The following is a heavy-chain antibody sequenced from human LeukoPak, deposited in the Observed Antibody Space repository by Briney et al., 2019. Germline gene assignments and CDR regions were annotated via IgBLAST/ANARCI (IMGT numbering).Heavy chain of an antibody. J-gene: IGHJ4*02. CDR2: IYTSGST. CDR1: GGSISSYY. D-gene: IGHD3-10*01. V-gene: IGHV4-4*07. Sequence: SETLSLTCTVSGGSISSYYWSWIRQPAGKGLEWIGRIYTSGSTNYNPSLKSRVTMSVDTSKNQFPLKLSSVTAADTAVYYCARDRVGSGSYSFDYWGQGTLVTVSS. CDR3: ARDRVGSGSYSFDY.